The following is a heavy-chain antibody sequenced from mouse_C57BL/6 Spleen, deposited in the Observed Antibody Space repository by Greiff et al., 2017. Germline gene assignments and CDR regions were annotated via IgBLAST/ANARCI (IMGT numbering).Heavy chain of an antibody. Sequence: VQLKESGPGMVKPSQSLSLTCTVTGYSITSGYDWHWIRHFPGNKLEWMGYISYSGSTNYNPSLKSRISITHDTSKNHFFLKLNSVTTEDTATYYCARDGGNYGWYFDVWGTGTTVTVSS. CDR3: ARDGGNYGWYFDV. D-gene: IGHD2-1*01. CDR2: ISYSGST. V-gene: IGHV3-1*01. CDR1: GYSITSGYD. J-gene: IGHJ1*03.